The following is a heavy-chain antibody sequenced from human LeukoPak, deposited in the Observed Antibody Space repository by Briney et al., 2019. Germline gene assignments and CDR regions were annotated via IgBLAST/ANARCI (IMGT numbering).Heavy chain of an antibody. D-gene: IGHD3-3*01. CDR2: IYYSGST. V-gene: IGHV4-59*11. CDR1: GGSFSGHY. J-gene: IGHJ6*02. CDR3: ARGYDFWSGYGAKGYGMDV. Sequence: SETLSLTCTVSGGSFSGHYWSWIRQPPGRGLECIGHIYYSGSTNYSPSLKSRVTISVDTSKNQFSLKLSSVTAADTAVYYCARGYDFWSGYGAKGYGMDVWGQGTTVTVSS.